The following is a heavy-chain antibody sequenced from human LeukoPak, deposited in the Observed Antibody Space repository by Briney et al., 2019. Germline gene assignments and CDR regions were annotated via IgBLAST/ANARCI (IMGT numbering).Heavy chain of an antibody. CDR1: GGSISSGSYY. J-gene: IGHJ4*02. V-gene: IGHV4-61*02. CDR2: IYTSRRT. CDR3: ARDTSDYSGSYFDY. Sequence: PSETLSLTCTVSGGSISSGSYYWSWIRQPAGKGLEWIGRIYTSRRTNYNPSLKSRVTISVETYKNQLSLKLSSVTAADTAVYYCARDTSDYSGSYFDYWGQGTLVTVSS. D-gene: IGHD1-26*01.